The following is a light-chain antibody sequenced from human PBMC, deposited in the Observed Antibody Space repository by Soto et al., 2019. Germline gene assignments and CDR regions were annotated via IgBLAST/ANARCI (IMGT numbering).Light chain of an antibody. Sequence: QSVPAQPASVSGSPGQSITISCTGISTNIGNYNLVSWYHQHPGKAPKLIIYETNNRPSEVSNRFSGSKSGNTASLTISGLQAEDEADYHCCSYAGSSTLIFGGGTKVTVL. J-gene: IGLJ2*01. V-gene: IGLV2-23*01. CDR3: CSYAGSSTLI. CDR2: ETN. CDR1: STNIGNYNL.